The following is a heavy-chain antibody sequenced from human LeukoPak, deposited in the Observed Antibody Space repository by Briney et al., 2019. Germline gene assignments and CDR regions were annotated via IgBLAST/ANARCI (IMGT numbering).Heavy chain of an antibody. D-gene: IGHD2-2*01. Sequence: SETLSLTCTVSGGSISSDYWSWIRQPPGKGLEWIGYIYYRGSTNYNPSLKSRVTISVDTSKNQFSLKLSSVTAADTAVYYCARDAPYCSSTSCYNWFDPWGQGTLVTVSS. CDR3: ARDAPYCSSTSCYNWFDP. CDR1: GGSISSDY. CDR2: IYYRGST. V-gene: IGHV4-59*01. J-gene: IGHJ5*02.